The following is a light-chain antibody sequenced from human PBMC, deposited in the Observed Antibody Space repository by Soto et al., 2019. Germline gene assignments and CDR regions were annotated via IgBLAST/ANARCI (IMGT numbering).Light chain of an antibody. V-gene: IGKV3-20*01. CDR1: QSVSRY. J-gene: IGKJ4*01. CDR2: DAS. CDR3: QQYGSAPFT. Sequence: EIVLTQSPDALSLSPGESATLSCRASQSVSRYLAWYQQKPGQTPRLLIYDASNRAAGIPDRFSGSGSGTDFTLTISRLEPEDFAVYYCQQYGSAPFTFGGGTKVDI.